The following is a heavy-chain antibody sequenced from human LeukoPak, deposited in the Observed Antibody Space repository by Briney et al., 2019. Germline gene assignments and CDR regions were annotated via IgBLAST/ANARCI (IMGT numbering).Heavy chain of an antibody. CDR1: GGSISSYY. CDR2: IYYSGST. J-gene: IGHJ4*02. V-gene: IGHV4-59*01. Sequence: SETLSLTCTVSGGSISSYYWSWIRQPPGKGLEWIGYIYYSGSTNYNPSLKSRVTISVDTSKNQFSLKLSSVTAADTAVYYCASTSYDSSDYYVVGYWGQGTLVTVSS. D-gene: IGHD3-22*01. CDR3: ASTSYDSSDYYVVGY.